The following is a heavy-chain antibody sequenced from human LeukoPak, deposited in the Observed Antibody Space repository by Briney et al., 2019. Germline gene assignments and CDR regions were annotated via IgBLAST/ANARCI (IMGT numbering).Heavy chain of an antibody. Sequence: GGSLRLSCAASGFTFSSYAMSWVRQAPGKGLEWVSAISGSGGSTYYADSVKGRFTISRDNSKNTLYLQMNSLRAEDTAVYYCAKGTPRWYYHSSGYSFWSFDYWGQGTLVTVSS. CDR2: ISGSGGST. V-gene: IGHV3-23*01. CDR1: GFTFSSYA. J-gene: IGHJ4*02. CDR3: AKGTPRWYYHSSGYSFWSFDY. D-gene: IGHD3-22*01.